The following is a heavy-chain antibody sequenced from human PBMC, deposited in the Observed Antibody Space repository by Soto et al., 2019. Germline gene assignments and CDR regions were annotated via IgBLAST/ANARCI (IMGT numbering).Heavy chain of an antibody. CDR2: INPNSGGT. D-gene: IGHD2-15*01. V-gene: IGHV1-2*04. CDR3: ARGPLRYCRGGSCYGYYGMDV. Sequence: ASVKVSCKASGYTFTGYYMHWVRQAPGQGLEWMGWINPNSGGTNYAQKFQGWVTMTRDTSISTAYMELSRLRSDDTAVYYCARGPLRYCRGGSCYGYYGMDVWGQGTTVTVSS. J-gene: IGHJ6*02. CDR1: GYTFTGYY.